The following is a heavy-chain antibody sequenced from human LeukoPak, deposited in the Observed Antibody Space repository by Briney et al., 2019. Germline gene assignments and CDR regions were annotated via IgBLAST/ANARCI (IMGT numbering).Heavy chain of an antibody. CDR3: AGGGFSGFDH. Sequence: GGSLRLSCAAAQSTFNSYWMHWVRLVPGKGLAWVSRVNSDGTSTTYADSVKGRFTVSRDNAQNTLYLQMDSLRVDDTAVYYCAGGGFSGFDHWGQGILVTVSS. CDR2: VNSDGTST. CDR1: QSTFNSYW. D-gene: IGHD4-23*01. J-gene: IGHJ4*02. V-gene: IGHV3-74*03.